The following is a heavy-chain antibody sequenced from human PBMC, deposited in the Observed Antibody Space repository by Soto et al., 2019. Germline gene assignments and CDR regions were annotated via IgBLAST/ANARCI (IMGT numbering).Heavy chain of an antibody. CDR1: GGTFSSYA. D-gene: IGHD6-19*01. Sequence: QVQLVQSGAEVKKPGSSVKVSCKASGGTFSSYAISWVRQAPGQGLEWMGGIIPIFGTANYAQKFQGRVTITADESTSTAYMELSRLRSEDTAVYYCARELYSSGWSRDWDFDYWGQGTLVTVSS. V-gene: IGHV1-69*01. CDR3: ARELYSSGWSRDWDFDY. CDR2: IIPIFGTA. J-gene: IGHJ4*02.